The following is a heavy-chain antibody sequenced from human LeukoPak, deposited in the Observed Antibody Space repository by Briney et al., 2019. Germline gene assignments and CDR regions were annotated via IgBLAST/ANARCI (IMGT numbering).Heavy chain of an antibody. V-gene: IGHV4-34*01. D-gene: IGHD3-10*01. CDR3: ARLWFGELSVFDY. CDR1: GGSFSGYY. CDR2: INHSGST. Sequence: SETLSLTCAVYGGSFSGYYWSWIRQPPGKGLEWIGEINHSGSTNYNPSLKSRVTISVDTSKNQFSLKLSSVTAADTAVYYCARLWFGELSVFDYWGQGTLVTVSS. J-gene: IGHJ4*02.